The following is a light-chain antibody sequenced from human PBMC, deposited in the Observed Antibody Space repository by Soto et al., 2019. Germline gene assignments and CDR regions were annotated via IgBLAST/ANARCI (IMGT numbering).Light chain of an antibody. CDR2: EVS. V-gene: IGLV2-14*01. CDR1: SSDVGGYNY. J-gene: IGLJ3*02. CDR3: CSFTTSNTWV. Sequence: QSALTQPASVSGSPGQSITISCTGTSSDVGGYNYVSWFQQHPGEAPKLMIYEVSHRPSGVSDRLSGSKSGNTASLTISGLQAEDEADYYCCSFTTSNTWVFGGGTKLPVL.